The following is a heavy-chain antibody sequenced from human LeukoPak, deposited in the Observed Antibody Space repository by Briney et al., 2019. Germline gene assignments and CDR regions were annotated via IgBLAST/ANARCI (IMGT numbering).Heavy chain of an antibody. D-gene: IGHD3-22*01. Sequence: PSETLSLTCTVSGGSISTGGYYWRWIRQHPGKGLEWIAYIYYSGSTYYNPSLKSRVTISVATSKNQFSLKLSSVTAADTAVYYCARFHTSGYYRHFDFWGQGTLVTVSS. V-gene: IGHV4-31*03. CDR3: ARFHTSGYYRHFDF. J-gene: IGHJ4*02. CDR2: IYYSGST. CDR1: GGSISTGGYY.